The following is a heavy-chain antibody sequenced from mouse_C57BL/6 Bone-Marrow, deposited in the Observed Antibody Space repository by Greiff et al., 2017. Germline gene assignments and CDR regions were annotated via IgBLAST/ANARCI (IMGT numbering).Heavy chain of an antibody. CDR3: ARNWDWDYLDY. V-gene: IGHV14-2*01. D-gene: IGHD4-1*01. CDR2: IDPEDGET. Sequence: VQLQQSGAELVKPGASVKLSCTASGFNIKDYYMHWVKQRTEQGLEWIGRIDPEDGETKYAPKFPGKATITADTSSTTAYLQLSSLTSEDTAVYYCARNWDWDYLDYWGQGTTLTVSS. J-gene: IGHJ2*01. CDR1: GFNIKDYY.